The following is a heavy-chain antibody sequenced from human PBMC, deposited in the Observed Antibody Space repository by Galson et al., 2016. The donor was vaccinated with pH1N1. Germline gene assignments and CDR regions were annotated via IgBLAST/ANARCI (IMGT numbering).Heavy chain of an antibody. Sequence: SLRLSCAASGINFNSYDIHWVRQAPGKGLEWVGRIRKRPEGYTTEDAASVRGRFIISREDSKDLLYLQMNSLTTEDTAVYYCTRENHHKFDYWGQGTLVTVSS. J-gene: IGHJ4*02. CDR3: TRENHHKFDY. V-gene: IGHV3-72*01. CDR1: GINFNSYD. CDR2: IRKRPEGYTT.